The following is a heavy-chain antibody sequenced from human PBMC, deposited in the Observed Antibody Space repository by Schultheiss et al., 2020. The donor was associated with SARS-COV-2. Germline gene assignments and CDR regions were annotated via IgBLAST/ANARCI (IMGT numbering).Heavy chain of an antibody. Sequence: SQTLSLTCTVSGGSISSYYWSWIRQPPGKGLEWIGYIYYSGSTNYNPSLKSRVTMSVDTSKNQFSLKLSSVTAADTAVYYCARFGSGSSPYFDYWGQGTLVTVSS. CDR1: GGSISSYY. J-gene: IGHJ4*02. CDR3: ARFGSGSSPYFDY. CDR2: IYYSGST. D-gene: IGHD3-10*01. V-gene: IGHV4-59*12.